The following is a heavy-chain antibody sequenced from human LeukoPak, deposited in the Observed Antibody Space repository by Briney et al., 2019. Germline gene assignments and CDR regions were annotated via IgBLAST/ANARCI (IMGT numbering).Heavy chain of an antibody. D-gene: IGHD2-2*01. CDR3: ARGYCSSTSCYLSNAEYFQH. V-gene: IGHV3-21*01. CDR1: GFTLSSSA. CDR2: ISSSSSYI. J-gene: IGHJ1*01. Sequence: GGSLRLSCAASGFTLSSSAMNWVRQAPGKGLEWVSSISSSSSYIYYADSVKGRFTISRDNAKNSLYLQMNSLRAEDTAVYYCARGYCSSTSCYLSNAEYFQHWGQGTLVTVSS.